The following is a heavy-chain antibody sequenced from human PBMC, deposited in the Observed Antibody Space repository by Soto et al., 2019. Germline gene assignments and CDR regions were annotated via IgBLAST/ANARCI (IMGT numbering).Heavy chain of an antibody. D-gene: IGHD5-12*01. Sequence: PGGSLRLSFAASGFTFRNYNMNWVRRAPGKGLEWLSYISGASGTIYYADSMQGRFTISRDNAKNSLYLQMNSLRAEDTAMYYCARDCGYGYGRDVWGQGTTVTVSS. J-gene: IGHJ6*02. V-gene: IGHV3-48*01. CDR1: GFTFRNYN. CDR2: ISGASGTI. CDR3: ARDCGYGYGRDV.